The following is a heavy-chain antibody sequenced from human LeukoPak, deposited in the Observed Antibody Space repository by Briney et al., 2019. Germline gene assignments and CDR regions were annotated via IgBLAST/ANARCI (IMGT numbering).Heavy chain of an antibody. D-gene: IGHD1-26*01. CDR2: INHSGST. J-gene: IGHJ4*02. CDR3: ASSGSGGSDY. Sequence: SETLSLTCAVYGGSFSGYYWSWIRQPPGKGLEWIGEINHSGSTNYNPSLKSRVTISVDTSKNQFSLKLSPVTAADTAVYYCASSGSGGSDYWGQGTLVTVSS. V-gene: IGHV4-34*01. CDR1: GGSFSGYY.